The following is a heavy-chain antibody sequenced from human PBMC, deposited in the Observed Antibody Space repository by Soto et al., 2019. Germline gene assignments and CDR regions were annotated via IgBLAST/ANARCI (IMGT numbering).Heavy chain of an antibody. D-gene: IGHD3-10*01. CDR3: AKPYKGRYLFPRFHYYFDY. Sequence: GGSLRLSCADSGFTFSSYAMSWVRQAPGKGLEWVSAISGSGGSTYYADSVKGRFTISRDNSKNTLYLQMNSLRAEDTAVYYSAKPYKGRYLFPRFHYYFDYWGQGTLVTVSS. CDR2: ISGSGGST. J-gene: IGHJ4*02. V-gene: IGHV3-23*01. CDR1: GFTFSSYA.